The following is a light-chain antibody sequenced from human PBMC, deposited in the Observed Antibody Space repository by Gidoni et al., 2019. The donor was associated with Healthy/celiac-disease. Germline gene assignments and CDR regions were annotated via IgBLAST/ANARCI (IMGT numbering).Light chain of an antibody. CDR3: QQSYSTPRS. Sequence: DIQMTKSPSSLSAYVGDRVTITGRASQSISSYLNWYQQKPGKAPKLLIYAASSLQSGVPSRFSGSGSGTDFTLTISSLQPEDFATYYCQQSYSTPRSFGQGTKLEIK. CDR2: AAS. J-gene: IGKJ2*03. V-gene: IGKV1-39*01. CDR1: QSISSY.